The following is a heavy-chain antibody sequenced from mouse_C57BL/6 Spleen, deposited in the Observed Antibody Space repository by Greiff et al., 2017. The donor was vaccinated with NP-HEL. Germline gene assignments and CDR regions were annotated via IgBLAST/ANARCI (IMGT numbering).Heavy chain of an antibody. Sequence: DVKLVESGGGLVKPGGSLKLSCAASGFTFSSYAMSWVRQTPEKRLEWVATISDGGSYTYYPDNVKGRFTISRDNAKNNLYLQMSHLKSEDTAMYYCARDGWSSFFAYWGKGTLVTVSA. D-gene: IGHD1-1*01. CDR3: ARDGWSSFFAY. J-gene: IGHJ3*01. CDR1: GFTFSSYA. CDR2: ISDGGSYT. V-gene: IGHV5-4*01.